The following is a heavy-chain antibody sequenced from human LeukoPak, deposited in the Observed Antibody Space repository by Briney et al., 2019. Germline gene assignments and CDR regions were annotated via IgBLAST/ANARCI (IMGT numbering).Heavy chain of an antibody. J-gene: IGHJ5*02. CDR3: ARISDRHYDFWSGYYPPYNWFDP. V-gene: IGHV1-69*06. CDR1: GGTFSSYA. Sequence: SVKVSCKASGGTFSSYAISWVRQAPGQGLEWMGGIIPIFGTANYAQKFQGRVTITADKSTSTAYMELSSLRSEDTAVYYCARISDRHYDFWSGYYPPYNWFDPWGQGTLVTVSS. CDR2: IIPIFGTA. D-gene: IGHD3-3*01.